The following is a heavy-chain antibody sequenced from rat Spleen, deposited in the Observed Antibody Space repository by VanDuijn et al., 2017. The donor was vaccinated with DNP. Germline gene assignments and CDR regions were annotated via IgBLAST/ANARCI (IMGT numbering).Heavy chain of an antibody. D-gene: IGHD3-8*01. CDR3: TSNPHIRTAAPFDY. J-gene: IGHJ2*01. CDR2: INYDGSST. CDR1: GFTFSNYG. Sequence: EVQLVESGGGLVQPGRSMKLSCAASGFTFSNYGMAWVRQAPKKGLEWVAYINYDGSSTYYRDSVKGRFTISRDNAKSTLYLQVNSLRSEDTATYFCTSNPHIRTAAPFDYWGQGVMVTVSS. V-gene: IGHV5-22*01.